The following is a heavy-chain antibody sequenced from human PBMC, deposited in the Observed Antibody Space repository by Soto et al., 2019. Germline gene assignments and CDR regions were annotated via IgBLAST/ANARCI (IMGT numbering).Heavy chain of an antibody. J-gene: IGHJ4*02. V-gene: IGHV3-23*01. D-gene: IGHD3-22*01. Sequence: EVQLLESGGGLVQPGGSLRLSCAASGFTFSSYAMSWVRQAPGKGLEWVSAISGSGGSTYYADSVKGRFTISRDNSKNTLYLQMNSLRAEDTAVYYCAKDYSYDSSGYYPFDYWGQGTLLTVSS. CDR2: ISGSGGST. CDR3: AKDYSYDSSGYYPFDY. CDR1: GFTFSSYA.